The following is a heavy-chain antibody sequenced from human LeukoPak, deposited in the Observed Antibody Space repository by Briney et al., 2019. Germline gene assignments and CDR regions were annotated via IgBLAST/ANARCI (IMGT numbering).Heavy chain of an antibody. Sequence: TPSETLSLTCTVSGYSISSGYYWGWIRQPPGKGLEWIGSIYHSGSTYYNPSLKSRVTISVDTSKNQFSLKLSSVTAADTAVYYCARNTVITMVRGVPSYYFDYWGQGTLVTVSS. CDR1: GYSISSGYY. CDR2: IYHSGST. D-gene: IGHD3-10*01. J-gene: IGHJ4*02. CDR3: ARNTVITMVRGVPSYYFDY. V-gene: IGHV4-38-2*02.